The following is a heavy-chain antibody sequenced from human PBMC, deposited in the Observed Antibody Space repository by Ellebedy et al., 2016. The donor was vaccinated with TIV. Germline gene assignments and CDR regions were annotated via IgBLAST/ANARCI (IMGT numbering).Heavy chain of an antibody. CDR2: TYYRSKLYS. J-gene: IGHJ4*02. CDR3: ARVNDILTGSPFDF. D-gene: IGHD3-9*01. CDR1: GDTISSDTAA. V-gene: IGHV6-1*01. Sequence: SQTLSLTXXVSGDTISSDTAAWDWIRRPPSGGLEWLGRTYYRSKLYSFYASAVKSRITINPDPSNNRFSLQLHSMTPEDTAVYYCARVNDILTGSPFDFWGQGTQVTVSS.